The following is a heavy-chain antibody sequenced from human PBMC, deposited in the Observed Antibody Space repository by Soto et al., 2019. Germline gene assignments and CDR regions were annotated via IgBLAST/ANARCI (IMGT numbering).Heavy chain of an antibody. CDR1: GFTFSSYG. J-gene: IGHJ6*02. D-gene: IGHD3-22*01. Sequence: LRLSCAASGFTFSSYGMHWVRQAPGKGLEWVAVIWYDGSNKYYADSVKGRFTISRDNSKNTLYLQMNSLRAEDTAVYYCARDTYYYDSSGSLVDVWGQGPTVTRS. CDR3: ARDTYYYDSSGSLVDV. V-gene: IGHV3-33*01. CDR2: IWYDGSNK.